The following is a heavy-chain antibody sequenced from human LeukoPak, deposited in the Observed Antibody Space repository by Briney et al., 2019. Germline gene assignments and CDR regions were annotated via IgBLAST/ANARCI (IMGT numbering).Heavy chain of an antibody. D-gene: IGHD6-6*01. J-gene: IGHJ6*03. CDR3: ARVEYSSSSYYYYYMDV. V-gene: IGHV4-61*02. Sequence: SETLSPTCTVSGGSISSGSYYWSWIRQPAGKGLEWIGRIYTSGSTNYNPSLKSRVTISVDTSKNQFSLKLSSVTAADTAVYYCARVEYSSSSYYYYYMDVWGKGTTVTVSS. CDR1: GGSISSGSYY. CDR2: IYTSGST.